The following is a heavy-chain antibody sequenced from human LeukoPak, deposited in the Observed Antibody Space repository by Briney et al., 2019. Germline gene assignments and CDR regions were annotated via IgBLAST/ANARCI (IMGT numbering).Heavy chain of an antibody. CDR2: IYSGGST. CDR1: GFTVSSNY. Sequence: GGSLRLSCAASGFTVSSNYMSWVRQAPGKGLEWVSVIYSGGSTYYADSVKGRFTISRDNSKNTLYLQMNSLRAEDTAVYYCAKDQGVTAAGDFDYWGQGTLVTVSS. V-gene: IGHV3-53*01. D-gene: IGHD6-13*01. CDR3: AKDQGVTAAGDFDY. J-gene: IGHJ4*02.